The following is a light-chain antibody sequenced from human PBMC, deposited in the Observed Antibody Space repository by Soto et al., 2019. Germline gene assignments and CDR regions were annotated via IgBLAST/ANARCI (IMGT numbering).Light chain of an antibody. Sequence: DIQVTQSPSSLSASVWDRVTIACRASQSISSYVNWYQHKPGKAPKLLIYAASSLQTGVPSRFSGSRSGTDFALTISSLQRDDFATYYCQQTDSFPRTFGQGTKVDIK. CDR3: QQTDSFPRT. V-gene: IGKV1-39*01. CDR1: QSISSY. J-gene: IGKJ1*01. CDR2: AAS.